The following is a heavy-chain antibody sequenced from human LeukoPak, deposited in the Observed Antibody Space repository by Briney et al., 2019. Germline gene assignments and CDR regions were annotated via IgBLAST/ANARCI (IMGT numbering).Heavy chain of an antibody. V-gene: IGHV4-4*02. Sequence: SETLSLTCAVSGGSISSSNWWSWVRQPPGKGLEWIGEIYHSGSTNYNPSLKTRVTMSVDTSKNQFSLKLSSVTAADTAVYYCARTPIYYFDNSGYYNWGQGTLVTVSS. CDR1: GGSISSSNW. D-gene: IGHD3-22*01. CDR3: ARTPIYYFDNSGYYN. CDR2: IYHSGST. J-gene: IGHJ4*02.